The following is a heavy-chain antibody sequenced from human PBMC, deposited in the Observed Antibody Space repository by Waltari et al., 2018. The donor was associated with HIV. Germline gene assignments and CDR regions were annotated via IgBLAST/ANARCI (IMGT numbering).Heavy chain of an antibody. CDR1: GFTFSNFA. V-gene: IGHV3-33*01. Sequence: QVQLVESGGGVVQPGTSLTLSCAVSGFTFSNFAIHWVRQSPGKGLDCFAVFWSYGLEISYANSVKGRFTISKDSSQKTLYLHLTSLRAEDTALYYCARGYSSSRWIPLYHWGRGTLVTVSS. CDR2: FWSYGLEI. J-gene: IGHJ4*02. CDR3: ARGYSSSRWIPLYH. D-gene: IGHD4-4*01.